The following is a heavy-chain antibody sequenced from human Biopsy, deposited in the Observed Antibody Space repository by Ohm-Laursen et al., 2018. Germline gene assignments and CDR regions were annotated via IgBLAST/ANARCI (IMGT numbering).Heavy chain of an antibody. CDR3: ATKLTGYFHH. Sequence: SSVKVSCKAPGGTFSNYGVNWVRQAPGQGLEWLGGNIPILGTGNYAQKFQDRVTVAADTSTSTATMELRSLRSDDTAMYYCATKLTGYFHHWGQGTLVTVSS. D-gene: IGHD3-9*01. CDR1: GGTFSNYG. CDR2: NIPILGTG. V-gene: IGHV1-69*06. J-gene: IGHJ1*01.